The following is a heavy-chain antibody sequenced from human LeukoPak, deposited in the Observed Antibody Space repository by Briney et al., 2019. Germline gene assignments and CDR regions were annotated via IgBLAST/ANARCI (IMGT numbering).Heavy chain of an antibody. J-gene: IGHJ4*02. V-gene: IGHV4-39*02. CDR3: ARHVVN. CDR2: IYYTGST. CDR1: GDSISSSTYY. D-gene: IGHD2-21*01. Sequence: PSETLSLACTVSGDSISSSTYYWGWIRQPPGKGLEWIGNIYYTGSTSYNPSLKSRVTISVDLSKNYFSLKLSSVTAADTAVYYCARHVVNWGQGTLVTVSS.